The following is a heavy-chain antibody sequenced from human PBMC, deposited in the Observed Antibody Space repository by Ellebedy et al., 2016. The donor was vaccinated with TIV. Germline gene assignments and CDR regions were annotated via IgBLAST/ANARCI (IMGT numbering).Heavy chain of an antibody. CDR1: GFTVSPKY. Sequence: GESLKISXGVSGFTVSPKYMSWVRQAPGKGLEWVSLMYSDTNIYYAHSVKGRFTIYRDTSKNALFLQMNSLIADDTAVYYCARDRGTGSQYGWYFEPWGQGTSVTVSS. CDR3: ARDRGTGSQYGWYFEP. J-gene: IGHJ4*02. D-gene: IGHD2-8*02. V-gene: IGHV3-66*01. CDR2: MYSDTNI.